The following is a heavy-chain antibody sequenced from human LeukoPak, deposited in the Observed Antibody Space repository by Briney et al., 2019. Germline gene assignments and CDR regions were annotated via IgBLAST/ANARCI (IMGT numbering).Heavy chain of an antibody. V-gene: IGHV4-59*08. Sequence: SETLSLTCTVSGGSISSYYWSWIRQVSGKGLEWIAYIYYIGSTDYNPSLKSRVTISVDTSKNQFSLNVSSVTAADSAVYYCARHDVVSRAFDIWGPGTMVTVSS. J-gene: IGHJ3*02. CDR2: IYYIGST. D-gene: IGHD2-15*01. CDR3: ARHDVVSRAFDI. CDR1: GGSISSYY.